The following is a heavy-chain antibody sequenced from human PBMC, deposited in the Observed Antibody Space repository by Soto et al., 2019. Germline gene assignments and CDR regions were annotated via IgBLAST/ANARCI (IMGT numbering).Heavy chain of an antibody. J-gene: IGHJ2*01. V-gene: IGHV1-58*01. CDR2: IVVGSGNT. CDR3: AAAPTGYWYFDL. D-gene: IGHD4-17*01. CDR1: GFTFTSSA. Sequence: ASLKVSCKASGFTFTSSAVQWVRQARGQRLEWIGWIVVGSGNTNYAQKFQERVTITRDMSTSTAYMELSSLRSEDTAVYYCAAAPTGYWYFDLWGRGTLVTVSS.